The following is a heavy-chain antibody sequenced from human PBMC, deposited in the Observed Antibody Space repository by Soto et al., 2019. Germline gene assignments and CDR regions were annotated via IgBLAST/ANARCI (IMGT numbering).Heavy chain of an antibody. CDR3: AREGSGYNF. J-gene: IGHJ4*02. D-gene: IGHD5-12*01. V-gene: IGHV1-69*13. CDR2: IVPVFGRP. Sequence: SVKVSCKASGGSFSNFGISWVRQAPGQGLEWMGGIVPVFGRPNYAQRFRGRLTVTADESTSTGYMELISLGSDDTAVYYCAREGSGYNFWGQGTQVTVSS. CDR1: GGSFSNFG.